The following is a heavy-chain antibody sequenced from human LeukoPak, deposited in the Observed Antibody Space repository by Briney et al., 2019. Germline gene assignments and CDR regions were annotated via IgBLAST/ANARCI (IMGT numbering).Heavy chain of an antibody. CDR2: ISYDGSNK. Sequence: PGRSLRLSCAASGFTFSSYAMHWVRQAPGKGLEWVAVISYDGSNKYYADSVKGRFTISRDNSKNTLYLQMNSLRAEDTAVYYCARDGPPGYYDILTGYYRGTYYYYYGMDVWGQGTTVTVSS. V-gene: IGHV3-30*04. CDR3: ARDGPPGYYDILTGYYRGTYYYYYGMDV. J-gene: IGHJ6*02. D-gene: IGHD3-9*01. CDR1: GFTFSSYA.